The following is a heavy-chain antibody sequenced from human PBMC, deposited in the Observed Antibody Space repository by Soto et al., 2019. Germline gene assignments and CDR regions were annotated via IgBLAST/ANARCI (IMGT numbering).Heavy chain of an antibody. Sequence: GSLRLSCAAPGFTFTTYAMSWVLQAPWKGLEWVSGINEGGGITYYADSVKGRFTISRDNSKNTLSLQMNSLRAEDTAVYYCAKPLLGGDFYFDYWGQGTLVTVSS. CDR2: INEGGGIT. CDR1: GFTFTTYA. J-gene: IGHJ4*02. CDR3: AKPLLGGDFYFDY. D-gene: IGHD2-21*02. V-gene: IGHV3-23*01.